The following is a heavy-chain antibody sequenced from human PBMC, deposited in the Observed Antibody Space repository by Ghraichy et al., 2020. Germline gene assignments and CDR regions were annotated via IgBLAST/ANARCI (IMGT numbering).Heavy chain of an antibody. J-gene: IGHJ4*02. V-gene: IGHV4-31*03. CDR2: IYYSGST. Sequence: SETLSLTCTVSGGSISSGGFYWSWIRQHPGKGLEWIGYIYYSGSTYYNPSLKSRVTISVDTSKNQFSLKLTSVTAADTAVYFCARGDVRELVYFDYWGQGTLVTDSS. D-gene: IGHD1-7*01. CDR1: GGSISSGGFY. CDR3: ARGDVRELVYFDY.